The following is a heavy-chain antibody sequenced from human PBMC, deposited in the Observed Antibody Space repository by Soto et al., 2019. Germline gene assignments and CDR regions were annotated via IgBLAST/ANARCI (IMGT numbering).Heavy chain of an antibody. V-gene: IGHV1-3*01. Sequence: ASVKVSCKASGYTFTTYGLHWVRQAPGQGLEWMGWITGSGDTGFSQKFQGRVTITRDTSASTAYMELSSLRSEDTAVYYCARDNGAAYYYYLDVWGKGTTVTVSS. D-gene: IGHD2-8*01. CDR1: GYTFTTYG. CDR3: ARDNGAAYYYYLDV. J-gene: IGHJ6*03. CDR2: ITGSGDT.